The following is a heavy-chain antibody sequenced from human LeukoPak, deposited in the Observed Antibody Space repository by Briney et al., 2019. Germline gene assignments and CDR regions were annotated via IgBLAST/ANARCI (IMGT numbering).Heavy chain of an antibody. J-gene: IGHJ3*02. CDR2: IYYSGST. CDR3: AREVNYGDYGDNSFDI. CDR1: GGSISSYY. V-gene: IGHV4-59*12. Sequence: SETLSLTCTVSGGSISSYYWSWIRQPPGKGLEWIGYIYYSGSTNYNPSPKSRVTISVDTSKNQISLKLSSVTAADTDVYYCAREVNYGDYGDNSFDIWGQGTMVTVSS. D-gene: IGHD4-17*01.